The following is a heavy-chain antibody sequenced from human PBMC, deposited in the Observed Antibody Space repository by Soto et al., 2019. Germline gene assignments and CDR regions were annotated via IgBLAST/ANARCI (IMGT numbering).Heavy chain of an antibody. CDR2: IYYSGST. CDR3: ASLFGGNAATSPSYYYYYYMDV. D-gene: IGHD3-16*01. J-gene: IGHJ6*03. CDR1: GGSFRGYY. V-gene: IGHV4-59*08. Sequence: SETLSLTCAVYGGSFRGYYWSWIRQPPGKGLKWIGYIYYSGSTNYNPSLKSRVTISVDTSKNQFSLKLSSVTAADTAVYYCASLFGGNAATSPSYYYYYYMDVWGKGTTVTVSS.